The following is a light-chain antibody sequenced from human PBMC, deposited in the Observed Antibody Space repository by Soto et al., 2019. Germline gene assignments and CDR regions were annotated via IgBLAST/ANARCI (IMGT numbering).Light chain of an antibody. V-gene: IGKV3-11*01. J-gene: IGKJ4*01. Sequence: EILLTQSPATLSLSPGERATLTCRASQSVGSYLAWYQQKPGQAPRLLIYDASNRATGIPARFSGSGSGTDFTLTISSLEPEDFAVYYCQQRSNWPPTFGGGTKVEIK. CDR3: QQRSNWPPT. CDR2: DAS. CDR1: QSVGSY.